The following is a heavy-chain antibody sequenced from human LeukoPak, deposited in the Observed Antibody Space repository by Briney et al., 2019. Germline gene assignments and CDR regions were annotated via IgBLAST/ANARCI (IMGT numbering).Heavy chain of an antibody. Sequence: GGSLRLSCAASGFTFSSYRMNWVRQAPGKGLEWVSYISSSRSTIYYADCVNGRFTISRDNDKNSMYLQKNSLRAEDTAVYYCARVVDCSSTSCYTYYYYYYMDVWGKGTTVTVSS. CDR3: ARVVDCSSTSCYTYYYYYYMDV. D-gene: IGHD2-2*02. CDR2: ISSSRSTI. CDR1: GFTFSSYR. J-gene: IGHJ6*03. V-gene: IGHV3-48*01.